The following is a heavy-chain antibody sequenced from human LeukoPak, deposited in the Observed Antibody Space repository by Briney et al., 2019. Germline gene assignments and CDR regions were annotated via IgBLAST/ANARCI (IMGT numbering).Heavy chain of an antibody. CDR1: GGSFSGYY. Sequence: SETLSLTCAVYGGSFSGYYWNWIRQPPGKGREWIGEINYGGSTNYNPSLKSRVTISLDTSKNQFSLKLSSVTAAVTAVYYCARDDYGDYGDAGYYYSLDVWGKGTTVTISS. CDR3: ARDDYGDYGDAGYYYSLDV. J-gene: IGHJ6*03. D-gene: IGHD4-17*01. V-gene: IGHV4-34*01. CDR2: INYGGST.